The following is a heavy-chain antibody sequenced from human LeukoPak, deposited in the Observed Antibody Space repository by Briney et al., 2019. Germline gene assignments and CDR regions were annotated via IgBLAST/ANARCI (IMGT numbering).Heavy chain of an antibody. CDR3: ARRYYDSSGYREDYYGMDV. D-gene: IGHD3-22*01. Sequence: SVNVSCKASGGTFSSYAISWVRQAPGQGLEWMGGIIPIFGTANYAQKFQGRVTITADESTSTAYMELSSLRSEDTAVYYCARRYYDSSGYREDYYGMDVWGQGTTVTVSS. J-gene: IGHJ6*02. CDR1: GGTFSSYA. CDR2: IIPIFGTA. V-gene: IGHV1-69*13.